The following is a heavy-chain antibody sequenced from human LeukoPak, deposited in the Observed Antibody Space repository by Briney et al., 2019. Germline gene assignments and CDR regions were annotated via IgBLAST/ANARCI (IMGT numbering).Heavy chain of an antibody. J-gene: IGHJ4*02. CDR1: GFTVSSNY. V-gene: IGHV3-53*01. CDR2: IYSGGST. D-gene: IGHD5-24*01. CDR3: ASLLMDGYLFLYFDF. Sequence: HPWGSLRLSCAASGFTVSSNYMSWVRQAPGKGLEWVSVIYSGGSTYYADSVKGRFTIPRDNSKNTLYLQMNSLRAEDTAVYYCASLLMDGYLFLYFDFWGQGTLVTVSS.